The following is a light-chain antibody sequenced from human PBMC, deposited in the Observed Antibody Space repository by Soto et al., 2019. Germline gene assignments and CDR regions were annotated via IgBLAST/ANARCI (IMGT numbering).Light chain of an antibody. CDR3: QQRSNWPPSIT. J-gene: IGKJ5*01. V-gene: IGKV3-11*01. CDR2: DAS. CDR1: QSVSSY. Sequence: EIVLTQSPATLSLSPGERATLSCRASQSVSSYLAWYQQKPGQAPRLLIYDASNRATGIPARFSGSGSGTDLTITISSLEPEDFAVYYCQQRSNWPPSITFGQGTRLEIK.